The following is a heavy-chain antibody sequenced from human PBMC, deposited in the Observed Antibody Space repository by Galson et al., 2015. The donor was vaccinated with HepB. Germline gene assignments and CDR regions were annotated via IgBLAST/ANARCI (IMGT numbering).Heavy chain of an antibody. Sequence: SLRLSCAASGFTFRDYAMSWVRQAPGKGLEWVSLVSASSSSRYYADSVKGRFTISRDNSKNTVYLQMNSLRVEDTAVYYCASQREDPYFYGMGVWGQGTTVTVSS. CDR2: VSASSSSR. V-gene: IGHV3-23*01. CDR3: ASQREDPYFYGMGV. CDR1: GFTFRDYA. J-gene: IGHJ6*02.